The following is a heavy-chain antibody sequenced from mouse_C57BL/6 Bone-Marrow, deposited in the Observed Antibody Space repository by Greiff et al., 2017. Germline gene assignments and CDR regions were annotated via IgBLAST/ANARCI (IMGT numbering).Heavy chain of an antibody. Sequence: EVKVVESGGDLVKPGGSLKLSCAASGFTFSSYGMSWVRQTPDKRLEWVATISSGGSYTYYPDSVKGRFTISRDNAKNTLYLQMSSLKSEDTAMYYCARRGYYGHFDYWGQGTTLTGSS. J-gene: IGHJ2*01. V-gene: IGHV5-6*01. D-gene: IGHD1-1*01. CDR1: GFTFSSYG. CDR3: ARRGYYGHFDY. CDR2: ISSGGSYT.